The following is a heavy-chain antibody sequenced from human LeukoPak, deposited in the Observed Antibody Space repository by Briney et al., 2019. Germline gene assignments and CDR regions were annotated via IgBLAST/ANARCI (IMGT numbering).Heavy chain of an antibody. V-gene: IGHV1-18*01. D-gene: IGHD3-3*01. CDR2: ISAYNGNT. Sequence: ASVKVSCKASGYTFTSYGISWVRLAPGQGLEWMGWISAYNGNTNYAQKLQGRVTMTTDTSTSTAYMELRSLRSDDTAVYYCARVTERYDFWSGYYRPLHYFDYWGQGTLVTVSS. CDR3: ARVTERYDFWSGYYRPLHYFDY. CDR1: GYTFTSYG. J-gene: IGHJ4*02.